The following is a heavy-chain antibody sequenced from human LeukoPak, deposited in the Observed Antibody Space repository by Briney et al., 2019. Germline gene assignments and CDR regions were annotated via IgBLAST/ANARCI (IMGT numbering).Heavy chain of an antibody. J-gene: IGHJ4*02. Sequence: ASVKVSCTVSGYTFSSYYFNWMRQATGQGLEWMGWMNPNSGNTGYAQKFQGRATMTRSTSINTAYMELNSLTSEDTAVYYCAASSVGARGRIDYWGQGSLVTVSS. CDR3: AASSVGARGRIDY. CDR1: GYTFSSYY. V-gene: IGHV1-8*01. D-gene: IGHD1-26*01. CDR2: MNPNSGNT.